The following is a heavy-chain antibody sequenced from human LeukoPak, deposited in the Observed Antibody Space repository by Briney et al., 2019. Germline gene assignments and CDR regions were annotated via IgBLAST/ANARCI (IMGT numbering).Heavy chain of an antibody. J-gene: IGHJ4*02. D-gene: IGHD6-13*01. Sequence: GGSLRLSCAASGFTFSTFAMIWVRQPPGKGLEWVSSIFPSGGEIHYADSVKGRFTISRDNAKNSLYLQMNGLRAEDTAVYFCARVWSPPYTSSWPDYFDYWGQGALVTVSS. V-gene: IGHV3-21*01. CDR3: ARVWSPPYTSSWPDYFDY. CDR2: IFPSGGEI. CDR1: GFTFSTFA.